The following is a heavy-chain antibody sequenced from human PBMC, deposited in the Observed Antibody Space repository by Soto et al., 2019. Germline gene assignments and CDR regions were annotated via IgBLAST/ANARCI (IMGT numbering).Heavy chain of an antibody. D-gene: IGHD3-3*02. J-gene: IGHJ4*02. CDR1: GFACSNYE. CDR2: ISLSGSTI. CDR3: ARESFSASPNFFDY. V-gene: IGHV3-48*03. Sequence: PGGSLRLSCAASGFACSNYEMNWVRQAPGKGLEWVSYISLSGSTIYYADSVKGRFTISRDDAENSLYLQMDSLRADDTAVYYCARESFSASPNFFDYWGQGTLVTVSS.